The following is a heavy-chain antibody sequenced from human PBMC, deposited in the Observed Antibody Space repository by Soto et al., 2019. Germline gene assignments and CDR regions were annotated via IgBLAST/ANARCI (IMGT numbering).Heavy chain of an antibody. V-gene: IGHV3-48*02. CDR3: ASRVFYAMDV. CDR2: ISSSGSSR. J-gene: IGHJ6*02. CDR1: GFTFSDYT. Sequence: GGSLRLSCAASGFTFSDYTMNWVRQAPGKGLEWVSFISSSGSSRYYADSVKGRFTISRDNAKNSLFLQMNSLRDEDTAVYYCASRVFYAMDVWGQGTTVTVSS.